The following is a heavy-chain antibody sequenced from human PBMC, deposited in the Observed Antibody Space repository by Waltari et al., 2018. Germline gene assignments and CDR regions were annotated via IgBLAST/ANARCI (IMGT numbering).Heavy chain of an antibody. V-gene: IGHV1-2*02. CDR3: ATDRGGYPGMDV. Sequence: QVLLAQSGADVTMPGASVRVSCSGNTLSGYFLHLVRQAPGQGLEGMGWINFNTGGTLYAKKFQGRVTMTRDTSIATAYMELSGLRYDDTAVYYCATDRGGYPGMDVWGQGTTVTVSS. J-gene: IGHJ6*02. CDR2: INFNTGGT. D-gene: IGHD5-12*01. CDR1: GNTLSGYF.